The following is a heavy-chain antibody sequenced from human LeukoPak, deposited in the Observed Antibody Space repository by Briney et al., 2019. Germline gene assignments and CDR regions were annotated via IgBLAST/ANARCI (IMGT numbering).Heavy chain of an antibody. V-gene: IGHV3-23*01. Sequence: GGSLRLSCTASGFTFSTYAMSWVRQAPGKGLEWVSTVIGTGATTYYADSVKGRFTVSRGNSRNTVYLQMTSLRADDTAVYYCAKRQDYNNNYSVDFNYWGQGTLVTVSS. CDR2: VIGTGATT. CDR1: GFTFSTYA. J-gene: IGHJ4*02. CDR3: AKRQDYNNNYSVDFNY. D-gene: IGHD1-1*01.